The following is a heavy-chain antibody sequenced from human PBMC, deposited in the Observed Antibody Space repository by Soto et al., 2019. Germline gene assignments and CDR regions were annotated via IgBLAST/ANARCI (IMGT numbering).Heavy chain of an antibody. V-gene: IGHV3-48*02. Sequence: GGSLRLSCAASGFTFSSYSMNWVRQAPGKGLEWVSYISSSSSTIYYADSVKGRFTISRDNAKNSLYLQMNSLRDEDTAVYYCARDGVLIWFGEFHGMDVWGQGTKVTVYS. D-gene: IGHD3-10*01. J-gene: IGHJ6*02. CDR2: ISSSSSTI. CDR3: ARDGVLIWFGEFHGMDV. CDR1: GFTFSSYS.